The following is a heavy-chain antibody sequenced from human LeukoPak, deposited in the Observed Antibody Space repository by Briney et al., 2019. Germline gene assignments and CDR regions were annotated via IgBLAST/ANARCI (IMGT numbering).Heavy chain of an antibody. V-gene: IGHV3-9*01. J-gene: IGHJ6*03. CDR3: ARDYCGGDCGPGGDYYYMDV. D-gene: IGHD2-21*01. Sequence: PGGSLRLSCAASGFTFDDYAMHWVRQAPGKGLEWVSGISWNSGSIGYADSVKGRFAISRDNSKNTLYLQMNSLRAEDTAVYYCARDYCGGDCGPGGDYYYMDVWGKGTTVTVSS. CDR1: GFTFDDYA. CDR2: ISWNSGSI.